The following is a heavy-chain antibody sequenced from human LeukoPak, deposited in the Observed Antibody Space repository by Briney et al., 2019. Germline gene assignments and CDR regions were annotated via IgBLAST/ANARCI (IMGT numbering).Heavy chain of an antibody. Sequence: ASVKVSCKASGYTFTSYDINWVRQATVQGLEWMGWINPNSGNTGYAQKFQGRVTMTRNTSISTAYMELSSLRSEDTAVYYCARAGGSSDAFDIWGQGTMVTVSS. CDR1: GYTFTSYD. CDR2: INPNSGNT. J-gene: IGHJ3*02. CDR3: ARAGGSSDAFDI. V-gene: IGHV1-8*01. D-gene: IGHD2-8*02.